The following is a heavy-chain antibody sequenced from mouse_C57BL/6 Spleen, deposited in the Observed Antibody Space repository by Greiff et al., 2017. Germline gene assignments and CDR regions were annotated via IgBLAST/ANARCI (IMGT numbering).Heavy chain of an antibody. V-gene: IGHV14-4*01. Sequence: VQLQQSGAELVRPGASVKLSCTASGFNIKDDYMHWVKQRPEQGLEWIGWIDPENGDTEYASKFQGKATITADTSSNTAYLQLSSLTSEDTAVYYCTLGTSDYWGQGTTLTVAS. CDR1: GFNIKDDY. CDR2: IDPENGDT. D-gene: IGHD3-1*01. CDR3: TLGTSDY. J-gene: IGHJ2*01.